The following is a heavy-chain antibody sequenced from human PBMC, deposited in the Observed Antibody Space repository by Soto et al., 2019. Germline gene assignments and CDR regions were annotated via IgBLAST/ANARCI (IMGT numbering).Heavy chain of an antibody. D-gene: IGHD2-15*01. CDR2: INAGNGNT. Sequence: VQLVQSGAEVKKPGASVKVSCKASGYTFTSYAMHWVRQAPGQRLEWMGWINAGNGNTKYSQKFQGRVTITRDTSASTAYMELSSLRSEDTAVYYCAIFYCSGGSCLPYYFDYWGQGTLVTVSS. CDR3: AIFYCSGGSCLPYYFDY. CDR1: GYTFTSYA. J-gene: IGHJ4*02. V-gene: IGHV1-3*01.